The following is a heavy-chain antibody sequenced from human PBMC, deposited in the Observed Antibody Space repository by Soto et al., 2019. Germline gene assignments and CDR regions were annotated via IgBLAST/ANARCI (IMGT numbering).Heavy chain of an antibody. Sequence: GGSLRLSCAASGFTFSSYGMHWVRQAPGKGLEWVAVISYDGSNKYYTDSVKGRFTISRDNSKNTLYLQMNSLRAEDTAVYYCAKDFRSGDYFDYWGQGTLVTVSS. CDR1: GFTFSSYG. V-gene: IGHV3-30*18. D-gene: IGHD6-19*01. CDR2: ISYDGSNK. CDR3: AKDFRSGDYFDY. J-gene: IGHJ4*02.